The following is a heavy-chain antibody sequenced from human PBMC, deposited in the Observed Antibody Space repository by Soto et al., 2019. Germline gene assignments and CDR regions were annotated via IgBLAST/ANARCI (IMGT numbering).Heavy chain of an antibody. D-gene: IGHD3-3*01. CDR3: ARDSGLYHDFWSGYEGYYFDY. V-gene: IGHV3-21*01. J-gene: IGHJ4*02. CDR1: GFTFSSYS. CDR2: ISSSSSYI. Sequence: GGSLRLSCAASGFTFSSYSMNWVRQAPGKGLEWVSSISSSSSYIYYADSVKGRFTISRDNAKNSLYLQMNSLRAEDTAVYYCARDSGLYHDFWSGYEGYYFDYWGQGTLVTVSS.